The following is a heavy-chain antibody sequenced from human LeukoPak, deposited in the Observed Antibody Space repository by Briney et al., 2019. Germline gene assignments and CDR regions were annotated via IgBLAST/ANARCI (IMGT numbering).Heavy chain of an antibody. V-gene: IGHV3-30-3*01. CDR1: GFTFSSYA. Sequence: GRSLRLSCAASGFTFSSYAMHWVRQAPGKGLEWVAVISYDGSNKYYADSVKGRFTISRDNSKNTLYLQMNSLRAEDTAVYYCARSRPGWYLDYWGQGTQVTVSP. J-gene: IGHJ4*02. CDR2: ISYDGSNK. CDR3: ARSRPGWYLDY. D-gene: IGHD6-19*01.